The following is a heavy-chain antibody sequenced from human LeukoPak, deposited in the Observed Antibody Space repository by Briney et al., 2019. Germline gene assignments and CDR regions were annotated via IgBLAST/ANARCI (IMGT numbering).Heavy chain of an antibody. CDR3: ARGGGSGKSWFDP. D-gene: IGHD3-10*01. Sequence: SETLSLTCTVSGGSISSYYWSWIRQPPGKGLEWIGDIYYSGSTNYNPSLKSLVTISVDTSKNQCSLKLRSVTAAATAVYSCARGGGSGKSWFDPWGQGTLVTVSS. CDR2: IYYSGST. J-gene: IGHJ5*02. V-gene: IGHV4-59*01. CDR1: GGSISSYY.